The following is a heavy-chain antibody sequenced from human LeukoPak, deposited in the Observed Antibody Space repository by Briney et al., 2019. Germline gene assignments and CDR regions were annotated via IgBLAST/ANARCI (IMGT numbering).Heavy chain of an antibody. D-gene: IGHD3-22*01. CDR3: AKAPSSGYYLYFDY. CDR2: IRVNDET. CDR1: GFTFSNYA. J-gene: IGHJ4*02. V-gene: IGHV3-23*01. Sequence: GGSLRLSCAASGFTFSNYAMNWVRQAPGKGLEWVSGIRVNDETYYADSVKGRFTISRDNSENTLYLQMGGLRAEDTAVYYCAKAPSSGYYLYFDYWGQGTLVTVSS.